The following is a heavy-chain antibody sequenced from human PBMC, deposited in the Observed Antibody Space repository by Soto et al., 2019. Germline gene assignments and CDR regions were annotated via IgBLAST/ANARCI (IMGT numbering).Heavy chain of an antibody. D-gene: IGHD3-16*02. CDR2: INHSGST. J-gene: IGHJ4*02. CDR1: GGSFSGYY. CDR3: ASRLGELSDPLFDY. V-gene: IGHV4-34*01. Sequence: SETLSLTCAVYGGSFSGYYWTWIRQPPGTGLEWIGEINHSGSTNYNPSLKSRVTISVDTSKNQFSLKLTSVTAADTAVYYCASRLGELSDPLFDYWGQGTLVTVSS.